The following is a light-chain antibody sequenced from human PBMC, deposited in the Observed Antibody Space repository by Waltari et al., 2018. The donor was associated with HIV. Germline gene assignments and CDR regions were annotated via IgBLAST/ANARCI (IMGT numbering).Light chain of an antibody. Sequence: QSVLTQPPSVSGAPGQRVTIACTGTRSNIGAGFDVHWYQQIPGTAPKLLIYDNNFLPSGVPYLFSGSKPGTPATCAITGRQSEDEADYYCQSYDMSQSGSLVFGGGTKLTV. CDR2: DNN. CDR3: QSYDMSQSGSLV. CDR1: RSNIGAGFD. J-gene: IGLJ2*01. V-gene: IGLV1-40*01.